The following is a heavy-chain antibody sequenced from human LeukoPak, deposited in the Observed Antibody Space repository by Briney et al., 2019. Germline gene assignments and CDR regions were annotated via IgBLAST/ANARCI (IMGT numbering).Heavy chain of an antibody. D-gene: IGHD7-27*01. CDR1: GYNFTNYW. Sequence: GESLKISCKGSGYNFTNYWIGWVRQVPGRGLEWMRIFHPGDSDSRYSPSFQGQVISSADKSIDTAYLQWRTLKASDSAIYYCARQPAKWGSGHFDYWGQGTLVTVSS. V-gene: IGHV5-51*01. CDR3: ARQPAKWGSGHFDY. CDR2: FHPGDSDS. J-gene: IGHJ4*02.